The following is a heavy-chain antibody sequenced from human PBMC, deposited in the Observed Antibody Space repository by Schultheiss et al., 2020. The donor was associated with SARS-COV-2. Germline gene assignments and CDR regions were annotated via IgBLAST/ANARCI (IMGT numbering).Heavy chain of an antibody. CDR2: ISAYNGNT. D-gene: IGHD3-9*01. V-gene: IGHV1-18*01. CDR1: GYTFTSYG. J-gene: IGHJ6*02. CDR3: ARVAGYDILTGYGDYYYGMDV. Sequence: ASVKVSCKASGYTFTSYGISWVRQAPGQGLEWMGWISAYNGNTNYAQKFQGWVTMTRDTSISTAYMELSRLRSDDTAVYYCARVAGYDILTGYGDYYYGMDVWGQGTTVTVSS.